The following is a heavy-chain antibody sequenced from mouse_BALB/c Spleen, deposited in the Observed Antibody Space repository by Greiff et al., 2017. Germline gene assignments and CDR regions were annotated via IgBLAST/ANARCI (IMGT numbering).Heavy chain of an antibody. D-gene: IGHD2-3*01. CDR1: GYTFTSYT. Sequence: QVQLQQSGAELARPGASVKMSCKASGYTFTSYTMHWVKQRPGQGLEWIGYINPSSGYTNYNQKFKDKATLTADKSSSTAYMQLSSLTSEDSAVYYCARGRGVYDGSPWFAYWGQGTLVTVSA. CDR2: INPSSGYT. V-gene: IGHV1-4*01. CDR3: ARGRGVYDGSPWFAY. J-gene: IGHJ3*01.